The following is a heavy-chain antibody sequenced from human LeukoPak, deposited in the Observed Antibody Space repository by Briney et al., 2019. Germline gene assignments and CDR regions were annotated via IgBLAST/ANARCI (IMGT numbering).Heavy chain of an antibody. Sequence: HPGGSLRLSCAASGFTFSSYAMSWVRQAPGKGLEWVSAISVSGGSTYYADSVKGRFTISRDNSKNTLHLQMNTLRAEDTAVYYCASRIATAGSVDYWGQGTLVTVSS. V-gene: IGHV3-23*01. CDR3: ASRIATAGSVDY. J-gene: IGHJ4*02. CDR2: ISVSGGST. D-gene: IGHD6-13*01. CDR1: GFTFSSYA.